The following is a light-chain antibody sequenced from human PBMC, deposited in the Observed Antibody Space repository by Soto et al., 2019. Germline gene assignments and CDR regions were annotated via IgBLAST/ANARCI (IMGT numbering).Light chain of an antibody. CDR1: QSISSW. CDR3: QQYKSYSTWT. J-gene: IGKJ1*01. CDR2: DAS. V-gene: IGKV1-5*01. Sequence: DIQMTQSPSTLSASVGDRVTITCRASQSISSWLAWYQQKPGKAPKLMIYDASSLESGVPSRFSGSGSGTEFTLTISSRQPDDFATYYCQQYKSYSTWTFGQGTKVEIK.